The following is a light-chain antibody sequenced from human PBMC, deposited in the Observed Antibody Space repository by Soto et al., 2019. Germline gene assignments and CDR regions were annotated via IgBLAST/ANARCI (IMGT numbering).Light chain of an antibody. V-gene: IGKV1-39*01. Sequence: DIQMTQSPSSLSASVGDRVTITCRASQSISSYLNWYQQKPGKAPKLLIYAASSLQSGGPSRFNGRGSGTGFHLTISSLQPEDFATYYCQQSYSTPYTFGQGTKLEIK. CDR3: QQSYSTPYT. CDR1: QSISSY. J-gene: IGKJ2*01. CDR2: AAS.